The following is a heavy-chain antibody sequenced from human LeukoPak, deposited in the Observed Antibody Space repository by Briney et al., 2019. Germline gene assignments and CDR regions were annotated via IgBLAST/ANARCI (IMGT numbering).Heavy chain of an antibody. CDR3: ARRGYGYSQPDY. V-gene: IGHV5-51*01. Sequence: GESLKISCKGSGYNFASYWIGWVRQMPGKGLEWMGMIYPGDSDTRYSPSFKGQVTISADKSISTVYLQWSSLKASDTAMYYCARRGYGYSQPDYWGQGTLVTVSS. J-gene: IGHJ4*02. CDR2: IYPGDSDT. D-gene: IGHD5-18*01. CDR1: GYNFASYW.